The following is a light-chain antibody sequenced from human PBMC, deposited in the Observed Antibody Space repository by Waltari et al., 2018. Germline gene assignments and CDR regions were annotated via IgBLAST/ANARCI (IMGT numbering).Light chain of an antibody. V-gene: IGLV1-47*01. CDR3: ATWDDSLTAWV. J-gene: IGLJ3*02. CDR1: SSNIGPYY. CDR2: RNN. Sequence: QSVLTQPPSTSGTPGQRVTISCSGSSSNIGPYYVYWYHQLPGTAPKLLIYRNNQRPAGVPDQFSGSKSGTSAALAISGLRSEDEADYYCATWDDSLTAWVFGGGTKLTVL.